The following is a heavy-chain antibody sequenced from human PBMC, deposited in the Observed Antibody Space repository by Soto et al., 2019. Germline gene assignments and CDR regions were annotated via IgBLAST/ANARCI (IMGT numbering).Heavy chain of an antibody. J-gene: IGHJ4*02. CDR2: INHSGNT. CDR3: ARASPRRLGY. V-gene: IGHV4-34*01. CDR1: GGSFSGYF. Sequence: SSETLSLTCAVYGGSFSGYFWTWIRQPPGKGLEWIGEINHSGNTNYSPSLKSRVTISVDTSKNQFSLKLSSVTAADTAVYYCARASPRRLGYWGQGTLVTVSS.